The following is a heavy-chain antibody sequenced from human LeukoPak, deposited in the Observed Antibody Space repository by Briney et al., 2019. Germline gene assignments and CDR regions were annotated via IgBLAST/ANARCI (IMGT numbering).Heavy chain of an antibody. D-gene: IGHD3-22*01. V-gene: IGHV1-46*01. CDR3: ARDYYDSSGYYPRVSDY. CDR2: INPSGGST. Sequence: GASVKVSCKASGYTFTSYYMHWVRQAPGQGLEWMGIINPSGGSTSYAQKFQGRVTMTRDMSTSTVHMELSSLRSEDTAVYYCARDYYDSSGYYPRVSDYWGQGTLVTVSS. J-gene: IGHJ4*02. CDR1: GYTFTSYY.